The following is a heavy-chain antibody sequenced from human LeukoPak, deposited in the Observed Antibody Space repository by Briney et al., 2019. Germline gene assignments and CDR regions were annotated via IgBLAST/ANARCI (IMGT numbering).Heavy chain of an antibody. CDR2: LSGSGGST. V-gene: IGHV3-23*01. D-gene: IGHD6-13*01. Sequence: GSLRLSCAASEFAFSSYAMSWVRQAPGKGLEWVSGLSGSGGSTYYADSVKGRFTISRDNSKNTLYLQMNSLRAEDTAVYYCAKAYGYSSSWTSNYYFYGLDVWGQGTTVTVSS. J-gene: IGHJ6*02. CDR3: AKAYGYSSSWTSNYYFYGLDV. CDR1: EFAFSSYA.